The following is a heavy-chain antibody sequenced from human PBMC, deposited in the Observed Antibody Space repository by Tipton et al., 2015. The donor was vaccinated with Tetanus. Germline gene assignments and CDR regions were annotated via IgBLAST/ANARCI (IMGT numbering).Heavy chain of an antibody. CDR1: GFTVSSNY. V-gene: IGHV3-53*01. CDR3: ARYWGGDRDSGVIDY. CDR2: IYSGGST. D-gene: IGHD2-21*02. J-gene: IGHJ4*02. Sequence: SLRLSCAASGFTVSSNYMSWVRQAPGKGLEWVSVIYSGGSTYYADSVKGRFTISRDNSKNTLYLQMNSLRAEDTAVYYCARYWGGDRDSGVIDYRGQGTLVTVSS.